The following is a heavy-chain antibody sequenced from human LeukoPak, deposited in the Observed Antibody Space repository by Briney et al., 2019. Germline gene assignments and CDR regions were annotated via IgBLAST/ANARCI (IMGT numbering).Heavy chain of an antibody. Sequence: SETLSLTCTVSGGSISSYYWSWIRQPAGKGLGWIGRIYTSGSTNYNPSLKSRVTMSVDTSKNQFSLKLSSVTAADTAVYYCARDSLAIAAAGSGFDYWGQGTLVTVSS. CDR1: GGSISSYY. V-gene: IGHV4-4*07. CDR3: ARDSLAIAAAGSGFDY. D-gene: IGHD6-13*01. J-gene: IGHJ4*02. CDR2: IYTSGST.